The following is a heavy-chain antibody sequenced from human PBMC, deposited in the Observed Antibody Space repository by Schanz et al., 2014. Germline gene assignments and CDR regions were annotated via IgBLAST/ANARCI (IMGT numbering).Heavy chain of an antibody. CDR1: GFNFGDYY. V-gene: IGHV3-7*01. J-gene: IGHJ3*02. Sequence: DVQLVESGGGLVQSGGSLRLSCAASGFNFGDYYMTWVRQAPGKGLESVAKINPDGSGKYYVVSVEGRFTISRDNSKNTLYLQMNSLRAEDTAVYYCARRKHAFDIWGQGTMVTVSS. CDR3: ARRKHAFDI. CDR2: INPDGSGK.